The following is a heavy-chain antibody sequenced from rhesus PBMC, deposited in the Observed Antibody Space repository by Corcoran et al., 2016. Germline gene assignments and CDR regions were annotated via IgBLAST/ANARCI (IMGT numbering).Heavy chain of an antibody. J-gene: IGHJ4*01. V-gene: IGHV4-173*01. CDR2: ISGSGGST. Sequence: QLQLPESGPGLVKPSETPLLTFPVSGGSLNRHSLSWTPQPPGKGLEWIGRISGSGGSTDYNPSLKSRVTISTDTSKNQFSLKLSSVTAADTAVYYCARASPYGNYVDYWGQGVLVTVSS. CDR3: ARASPYGNYVDY. CDR1: GGSLNRHS. D-gene: IGHD4-35*01.